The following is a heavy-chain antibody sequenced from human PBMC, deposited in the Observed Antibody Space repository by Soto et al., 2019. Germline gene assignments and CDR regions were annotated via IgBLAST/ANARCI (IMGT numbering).Heavy chain of an antibody. CDR1: GDSVSSNSAA. Sequence: QTLSLTCAISGDSVSSNSAAWNWIRQSPSRGLEWLGRTYYRSKWYDDYAVSVKSRITINPDASKNQFSLQLNSVTPEDTAVYYCARGAIAARPPYYYYYGMDVWGQGTTVTVSS. CDR2: TYYRSKWYD. J-gene: IGHJ6*02. D-gene: IGHD6-6*01. CDR3: ARGAIAARPPYYYYYGMDV. V-gene: IGHV6-1*01.